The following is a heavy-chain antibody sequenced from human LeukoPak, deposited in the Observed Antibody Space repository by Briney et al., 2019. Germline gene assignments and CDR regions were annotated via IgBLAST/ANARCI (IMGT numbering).Heavy chain of an antibody. J-gene: IGHJ6*02. Sequence: ASVKVSCKASGYTFTSYDINWVRQATGQGLEWMGWMNPNSGNTGYAQKFQGRVTMTRNTSISTAYMGLSSLRSEDTAVYYCAREEGGYSYGLYYYYYGMDVWGQGTTVTVSS. CDR1: GYTFTSYD. CDR3: AREEGGYSYGLYYYYYGMDV. D-gene: IGHD5-18*01. CDR2: MNPNSGNT. V-gene: IGHV1-8*01.